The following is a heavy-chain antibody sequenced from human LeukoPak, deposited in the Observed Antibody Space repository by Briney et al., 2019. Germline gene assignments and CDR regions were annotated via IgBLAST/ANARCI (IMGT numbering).Heavy chain of an antibody. V-gene: IGHV4-34*01. J-gene: IGHJ4*02. D-gene: IGHD3-10*01. CDR3: ARGGYGPGSHYRY. CDR1: AGSFTSYY. CDR2: IDHTGSI. Sequence: SETLSLTCAVNAGSFTSYYWSWIPQPPGKGLEWIGEIDHTGSISYNPSLRSRVTISVDTFKNQFSLKLRSVTAADRAIYYCARGGYGPGSHYRYWGQGTLVRVS.